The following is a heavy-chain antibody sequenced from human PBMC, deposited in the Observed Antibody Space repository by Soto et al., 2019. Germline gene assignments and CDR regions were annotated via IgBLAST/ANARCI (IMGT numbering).Heavy chain of an antibody. Sequence: EVQLLESGGGLVQPGGSLRLSCAASGFTYSSYAMTWVRQAPGKGLEWVSGISASGASTYYADSARGRFTISRDSSKNTLYLQMNSLRLADTATDHCAKVERSNGWYYFDYWGQGTLVTVST. V-gene: IGHV3-23*01. J-gene: IGHJ4*02. D-gene: IGHD6-19*01. CDR1: GFTYSSYA. CDR3: AKVERSNGWYYFDY. CDR2: ISASGAST.